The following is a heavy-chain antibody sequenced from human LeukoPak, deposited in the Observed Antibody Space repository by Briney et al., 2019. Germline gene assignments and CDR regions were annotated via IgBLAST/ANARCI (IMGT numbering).Heavy chain of an antibody. V-gene: IGHV4-34*01. CDR1: GGSFSGYY. Sequence: SETLSLTCAVYGGSFSGYYWSWIRQPPGKGLEWIGEINHSGSTNYNPSLKSRVTISVDTSKNQFSLKLSSVTAADTAVYYCATGGYVEMATKDWGQGTLVTVPS. CDR2: INHSGST. D-gene: IGHD5-24*01. CDR3: ATGGYVEMATKD. J-gene: IGHJ4*02.